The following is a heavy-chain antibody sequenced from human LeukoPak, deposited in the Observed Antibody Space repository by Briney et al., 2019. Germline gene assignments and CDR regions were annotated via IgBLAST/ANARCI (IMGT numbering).Heavy chain of an antibody. V-gene: IGHV1-69*13. CDR2: IIPIFGTA. D-gene: IGHD6-6*01. Sequence: GASVKVSCKASGGTFSSYAISWVRQAPGQGLEWMGGIIPIFGTANYAQKFQGRVTITADESTSTAYMELSSLRSEDTAVYYCARAGGLEYSSSSDAFDIWGQGTMVTVSS. CDR3: ARAGGLEYSSSSDAFDI. J-gene: IGHJ3*02. CDR1: GGTFSSYA.